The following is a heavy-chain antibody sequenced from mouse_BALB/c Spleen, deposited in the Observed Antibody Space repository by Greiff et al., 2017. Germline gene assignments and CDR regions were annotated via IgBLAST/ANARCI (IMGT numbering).Heavy chain of an antibody. Sequence: EVQLVEPGGGLVKPGGSLKLSCAASGFTFSDYYMYWVRQTPEKRLEWVATISDGGSYTYYPDSVKGRFTISRDNAKNNLYLQMSSLKSEDTAMYYCAREILRNYYAMDYWGQGTSVTVSS. J-gene: IGHJ4*01. CDR1: GFTFSDYY. CDR2: ISDGGSYT. V-gene: IGHV5-4*02. CDR3: AREILRNYYAMDY. D-gene: IGHD1-1*01.